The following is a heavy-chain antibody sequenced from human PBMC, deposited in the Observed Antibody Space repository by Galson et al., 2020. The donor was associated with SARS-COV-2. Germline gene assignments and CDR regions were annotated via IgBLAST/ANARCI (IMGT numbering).Heavy chain of an antibody. J-gene: IGHJ6*02. D-gene: IGHD4-17*01. CDR3: ARNKGYGDNYFYGMDV. CDR2: ISGSGSTI. Sequence: TGGSLRLSCAGSEFTFSRFSLNWVRQAPGKGLEWLSYISGSGSTINYADSVKGRFTISRDNAKNLLFLQMNSLRDEDTAVYYCARNKGYGDNYFYGMDVWGQGTTVTVSS. V-gene: IGHV3-48*02. CDR1: EFTFSRFS.